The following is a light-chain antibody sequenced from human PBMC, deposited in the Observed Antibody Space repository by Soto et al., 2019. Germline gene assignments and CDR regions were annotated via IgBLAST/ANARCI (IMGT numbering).Light chain of an antibody. J-gene: IGKJ3*01. Sequence: EIVLTQSPGTLSLSPGERATLSCRASQTISSSFLAWYQQKPGQAPRLLIYRASRRAPGIPDRFSGSGSWTDFTLTISRLEPEDFAVYYCQQFGSYPLDTFGPGTKVEIK. V-gene: IGKV3-20*01. CDR2: RAS. CDR3: QQFGSYPLDT. CDR1: QTISSSF.